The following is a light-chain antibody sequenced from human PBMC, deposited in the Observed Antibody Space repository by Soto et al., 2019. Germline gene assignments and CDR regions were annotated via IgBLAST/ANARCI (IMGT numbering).Light chain of an antibody. J-gene: IGLJ2*01. V-gene: IGLV1-40*01. CDR1: SSNIGARYD. CDR3: QSYDSSLSGVV. Sequence: QSVLTQPPSVSGAPGQTVTISCTGSSSNIGARYDVHWFQQLPGTAPKLLIYGNSNRPSGVPDRFSGSRSGTSASLAITGLQAEDEADYYCQSYDSSLSGVVFGGGTQLTVL. CDR2: GNS.